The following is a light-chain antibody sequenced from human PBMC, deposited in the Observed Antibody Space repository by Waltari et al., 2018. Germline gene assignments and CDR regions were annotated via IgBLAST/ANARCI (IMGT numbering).Light chain of an antibody. CDR2: DVT. CDR3: CSYAGPYTLII. V-gene: IGLV2-11*01. Sequence: QSALTQPRSVSGSPGQSVTIPCTGTSSDVGGFNYVPWYQQHPGNAPKLIIYDVTKRPSGVPDRFSGSKSGNTASLTISGLQAEDEADYYCCSYAGPYTLIIFGGGTKLTVV. CDR1: SSDVGGFNY. J-gene: IGLJ2*01.